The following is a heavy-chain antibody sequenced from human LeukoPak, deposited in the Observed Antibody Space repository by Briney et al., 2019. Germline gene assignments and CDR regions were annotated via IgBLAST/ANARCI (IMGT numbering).Heavy chain of an antibody. CDR1: GFTFDDYA. CDR2: ISWDSDNI. J-gene: IGHJ6*02. V-gene: IGHV3-9*01. D-gene: IGHD3-10*02. Sequence: GGSLRLSCAASGFTFDDYAMHWVRQAPGKGLEWVSGISWDSDNIAYADSVKGRFTISRDNAKNTLNLQMNSLRAEDTAVYYCARCSGYGMDVWGQGTTVTVSS. CDR3: ARCSGYGMDV.